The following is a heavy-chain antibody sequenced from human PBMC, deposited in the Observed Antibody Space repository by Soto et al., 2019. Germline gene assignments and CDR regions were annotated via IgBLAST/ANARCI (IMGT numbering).Heavy chain of an antibody. CDR2: IIPIFGTA. CDR1: GGTFSSYA. V-gene: IGHV1-69*01. Sequence: QVPLVQSGAEVKKPGSSVKVSCKASGGTFSSYAISWVRQAPGQGLEWMGGIIPIFGTANYAQKFQGRVTITADESTSTAYMELSSLRSEDTAVYYCARDAIGYCSSTSCQSANWFDPWGQGTLVTVSS. D-gene: IGHD2-2*01. J-gene: IGHJ5*02. CDR3: ARDAIGYCSSTSCQSANWFDP.